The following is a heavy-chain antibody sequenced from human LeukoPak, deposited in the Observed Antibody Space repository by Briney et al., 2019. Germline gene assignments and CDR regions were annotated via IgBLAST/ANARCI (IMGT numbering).Heavy chain of an antibody. CDR1: GYTFTSYD. D-gene: IGHD3-3*01. V-gene: IGHV1-8*03. Sequence: SLTVSCKASGYTFTSYDINWVRQAPGQGLEWMGWMNSDRSNTVYAQKFQGRVTITRNTSISTAYMELSSLRSEDTAVYYCARVSVLRFLEWLRYYMDVWGRGTRDPVSS. CDR2: MNSDRSNT. J-gene: IGHJ6*03. CDR3: ARVSVLRFLEWLRYYMDV.